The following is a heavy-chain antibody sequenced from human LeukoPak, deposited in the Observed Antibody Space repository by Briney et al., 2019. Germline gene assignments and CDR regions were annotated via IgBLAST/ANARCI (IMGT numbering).Heavy chain of an antibody. D-gene: IGHD7-27*01. V-gene: IGHV3-48*01. CDR1: GFTFSAHG. CDR2: INAVSDSR. CDR3: ARDAPWASDH. J-gene: IGHJ4*02. Sequence: GGSLRLSCAASGFTFSAHGMNCVRQARREGLGWLSHINAVSDSRLYADSVRGRFTISRDKANNLVFLQMNNLRADDGAVYYCARDAPWASDHWGQGTLVTVSS.